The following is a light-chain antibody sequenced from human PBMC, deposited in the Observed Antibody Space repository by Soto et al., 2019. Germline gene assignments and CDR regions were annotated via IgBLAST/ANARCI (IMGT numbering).Light chain of an antibody. CDR2: GAS. J-gene: IGKJ1*01. CDR1: QSVSSSY. Sequence: ETVLTQSPGTLSLSPGERATLSCRASQSVSSSYLAWYQQKPGQAPRLLIYGASSRATGIPDRFGGSGSGTDFTLTISRLEPGDFALYYCQQYGSSPPTFGQGTMVEIK. CDR3: QQYGSSPPT. V-gene: IGKV3-20*01.